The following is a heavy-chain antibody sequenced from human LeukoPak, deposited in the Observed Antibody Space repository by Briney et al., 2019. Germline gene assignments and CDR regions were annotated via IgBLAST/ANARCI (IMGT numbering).Heavy chain of an antibody. CDR1: GFTFTNSA. CDR2: ISGDGRDT. J-gene: IGHJ3*02. CDR3: TNRGVSLGAFDI. V-gene: IGHV3-23*01. D-gene: IGHD3-16*01. Sequence: GGSLRLSCAASGFTFTNSAMRWVRQAPGKGLEWVSAISGDGRDTYYADSVKGRFTISRDNSKNTLYLQMNSLRVEDTAVYYCTNRGVSLGAFDIWGQGTMVSVSS.